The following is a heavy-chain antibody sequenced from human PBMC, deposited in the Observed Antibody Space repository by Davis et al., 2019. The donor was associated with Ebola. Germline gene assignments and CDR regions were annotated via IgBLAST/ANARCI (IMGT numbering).Heavy chain of an antibody. D-gene: IGHD6-6*01. CDR3: ARAARTTVGWFDP. CDR1: GGSISNYY. CDR2: IYYSGNT. J-gene: IGHJ5*02. V-gene: IGHV4-59*01. Sequence: MPGGSLRLSCTVSGGSISNYYWSWIRLPPGKGLERIGYIYYSGNTNYNPSLKSRVTISMDTSKNQFSLKLNSVTSSDTAVYYCARAARTTVGWFDPWGQGTLVTVSS.